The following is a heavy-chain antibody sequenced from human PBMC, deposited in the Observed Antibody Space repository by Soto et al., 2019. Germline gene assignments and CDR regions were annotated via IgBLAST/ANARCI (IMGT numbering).Heavy chain of an antibody. CDR1: GFIFSDYY. J-gene: IGHJ6*02. CDR3: ARGYSANDV. V-gene: IGHV3-11*01. Sequence: GGSLRLSCAASGFIFSDYYMSWIRQAPGKNLEWVSYISGTGNTIYSADSVKGRFTISRDNAKNSLYLQMSSLRAEDTGVYFCARGYSANDVWGQGTTVTVSS. D-gene: IGHD5-12*01. CDR2: ISGTGNTI.